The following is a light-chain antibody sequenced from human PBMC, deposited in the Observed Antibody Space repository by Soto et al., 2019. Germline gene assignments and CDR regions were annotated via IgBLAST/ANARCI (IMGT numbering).Light chain of an antibody. CDR2: EVS. J-gene: IGLJ2*01. Sequence: QSALTQPPSASGSPGQSVTISCTGTSSDVGGYNFVSWYQQHPGKVPKLMIYEVSKRPSGVPDRFSGSKSGNTASLTVSGLQAEDEADYYCSSFAGSNNVAFGGGTQLTVL. CDR1: SSDVGGYNF. V-gene: IGLV2-8*01. CDR3: SSFAGSNNVA.